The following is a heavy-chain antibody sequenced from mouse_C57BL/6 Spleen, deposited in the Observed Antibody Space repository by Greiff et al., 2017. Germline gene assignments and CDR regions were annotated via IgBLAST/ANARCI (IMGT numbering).Heavy chain of an antibody. Sequence: EVMLVESGGGLVQSGRSLRLSCATSGFTFSDFYMEWVRQAPGKGLEWIAASRNKANDYTTEYCESVMGRFIVSRDTSQSILYLQMNALRADDTAIYYCARDDYDSPYDYAMDYWGQGTSVTVSS. CDR1: GFTFSDFY. CDR2: SRNKANDYTT. D-gene: IGHD1-1*01. V-gene: IGHV7-1*01. J-gene: IGHJ4*01. CDR3: ARDDYDSPYDYAMDY.